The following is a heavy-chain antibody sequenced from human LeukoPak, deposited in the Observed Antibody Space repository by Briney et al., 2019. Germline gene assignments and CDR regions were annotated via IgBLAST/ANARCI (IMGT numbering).Heavy chain of an antibody. J-gene: IGHJ1*01. Sequence: ASVKVSCMASGYTFTSYDINWVRQATGQGLEWMGWMNPNSGNTGYAQKFQGRVTMTRNTSIGTAYMELSSLRSEDTAVYYCARVARGPYCSGGSCYSEQYFQHWGQGTLVTVSS. CDR3: ARVARGPYCSGGSCYSEQYFQH. CDR2: MNPNSGNT. D-gene: IGHD2-15*01. V-gene: IGHV1-8*01. CDR1: GYTFTSYD.